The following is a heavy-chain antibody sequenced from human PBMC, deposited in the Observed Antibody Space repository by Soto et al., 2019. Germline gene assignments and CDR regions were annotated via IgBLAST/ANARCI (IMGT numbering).Heavy chain of an antibody. Sequence: SETLSLTCTVSGGSMRSDNYFWSWIRQPPGKGLEWIGYIYYSGSAYYNPSLKRRVTISVDTSKKQFPLKLSSVTAADTAVYYCARVADYDVWSGYYKPYYFDYWGQGTLVTVSS. CDR2: IYYSGSA. CDR1: GGSMRSDNYF. V-gene: IGHV4-30-4*01. J-gene: IGHJ4*02. D-gene: IGHD3-3*01. CDR3: ARVADYDVWSGYYKPYYFDY.